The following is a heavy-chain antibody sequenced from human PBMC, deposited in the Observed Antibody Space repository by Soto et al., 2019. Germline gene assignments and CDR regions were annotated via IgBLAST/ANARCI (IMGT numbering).Heavy chain of an antibody. Sequence: QVQLQESGPGLVKHSQTLSLTCTVSGGSISSGGYYWSWIRQHPGKGLEWIGYIYYSGSTYYNPSLKSRVTISADTSKNQISLKLSSETSADTAVYYCASDFRFGSSNWFDPWGQGTLVTVSS. J-gene: IGHJ5*02. CDR3: ASDFRFGSSNWFDP. D-gene: IGHD2-15*01. V-gene: IGHV4-31*03. CDR2: IYYSGST. CDR1: GGSISSGGYY.